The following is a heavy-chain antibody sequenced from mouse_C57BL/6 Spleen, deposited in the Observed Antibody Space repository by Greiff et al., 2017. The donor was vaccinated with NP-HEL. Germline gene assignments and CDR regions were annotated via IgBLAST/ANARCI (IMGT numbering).Heavy chain of an antibody. D-gene: IGHD2-4*01. V-gene: IGHV2-2*01. CDR2: IWSGGST. J-gene: IGHJ4*01. CDR3: ARNTYDYDEDYAMDY. CDR1: GFSLTSYG. Sequence: VQLQESGPGLVQPSQSLSITCTVSGFSLTSYGVHWVRQSPGKGLEWLGVIWSGGSTDYNAAFISRLSISKDNSKSQVFFKMNSLQADDTAIYYCARNTYDYDEDYAMDYWGQGTSVTVSS.